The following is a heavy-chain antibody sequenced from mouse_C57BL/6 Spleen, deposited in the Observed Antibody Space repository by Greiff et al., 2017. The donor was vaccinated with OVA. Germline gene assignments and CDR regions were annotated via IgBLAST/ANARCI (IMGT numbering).Heavy chain of an antibody. CDR3: ARRGIYYDYDGFAY. V-gene: IGHV1-85*01. CDR2: IYPRDGST. D-gene: IGHD2-4*01. Sequence: QVQLQQSGPELVKPGASVKLSCKASGYTFTSYDINWVKQRPGQGLEWIGWIYPRDGSTKYNEKFKGKATLTVDTSSSTAYMELHSLTSEDSAVYFCARRGIYYDYDGFAYWGQGTLVTVSA. CDR1: GYTFTSYD. J-gene: IGHJ3*01.